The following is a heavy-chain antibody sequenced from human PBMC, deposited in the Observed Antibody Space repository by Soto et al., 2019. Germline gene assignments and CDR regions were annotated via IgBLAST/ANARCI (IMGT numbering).Heavy chain of an antibody. V-gene: IGHV3-30-3*01. Sequence: SGGSLRLSCAASGFTFSSYAMHWVRQAPGKGLEWVAVISYDGSNKYYADSVKGRFTISRDNSKNTLYLQMNSLRAEDTAVYYCARDLGLGPYSSSWYYYYGMDVWGQGXTVTVSS. CDR2: ISYDGSNK. D-gene: IGHD6-13*01. J-gene: IGHJ6*02. CDR1: GFTFSSYA. CDR3: ARDLGLGPYSSSWYYYYGMDV.